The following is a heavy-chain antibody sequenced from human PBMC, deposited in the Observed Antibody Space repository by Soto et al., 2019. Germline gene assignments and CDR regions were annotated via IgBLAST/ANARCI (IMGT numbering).Heavy chain of an antibody. CDR2: ISGSGGST. Sequence: EVQLLESGGGLVQPGGSLRLSCAASGFTFSSYAMSWVRQAPGKGLEWVSAISGSGGSTYYADSVKGRFTISRDNSKNTLYLQMNSLRPEDTAVYYCAKDYSGYPHYFDYWGQGTLVTVSS. V-gene: IGHV3-23*01. CDR1: GFTFSSYA. D-gene: IGHD3-22*01. CDR3: AKDYSGYPHYFDY. J-gene: IGHJ4*02.